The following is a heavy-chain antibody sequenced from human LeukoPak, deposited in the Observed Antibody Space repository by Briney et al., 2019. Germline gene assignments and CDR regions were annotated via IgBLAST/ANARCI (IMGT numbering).Heavy chain of an antibody. D-gene: IGHD1-26*01. CDR3: ARGPMDGADY. CDR2: INSDGRTT. J-gene: IGHJ4*02. V-gene: IGHV3-74*01. CDR1: GFTFSSYW. Sequence: GGSLRLSCAASGFTFSSYWMHWVRHATGKGVVWVSRINSDGRTTSSADSVKGRFTISRDNAKNTLYLQMNSLRAEDTAVYYCARGPMDGADYWGQGTLVTVSS.